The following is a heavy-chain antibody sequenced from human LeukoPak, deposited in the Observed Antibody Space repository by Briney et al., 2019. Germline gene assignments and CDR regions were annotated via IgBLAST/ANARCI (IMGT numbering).Heavy chain of an antibody. CDR2: ISSSGSTI. CDR3: AREGREKVAAITNRYYNYYLDL. V-gene: IGHV3-48*03. J-gene: IGHJ6*03. D-gene: IGHD5-12*01. Sequence: GGSLRLSCAASGFTFSSYEMNWVRQAPGKGLEWVSYISSSGSTIYYADSVKGRFTISRDNARNSLYLQMNSLRAEDTAVYYCAREGREKVAAITNRYYNYYLDLWGKGTTVTVSS. CDR1: GFTFSSYE.